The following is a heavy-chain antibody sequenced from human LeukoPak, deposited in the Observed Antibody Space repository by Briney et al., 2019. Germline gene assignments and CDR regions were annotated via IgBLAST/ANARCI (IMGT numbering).Heavy chain of an antibody. Sequence: GESLKISCQASGYSFTNYWIGWVRQMPGKGLEWMGIIYPGDSTTIYSPSFEGQVTMSADKSISTAYLQWSSLKASDTAKYYCARSFSMVRVVTDFDHWGQGTLVTVSS. D-gene: IGHD3-10*01. J-gene: IGHJ4*02. CDR1: GYSFTNYW. CDR2: IYPGDSTT. CDR3: ARSFSMVRVVTDFDH. V-gene: IGHV5-51*01.